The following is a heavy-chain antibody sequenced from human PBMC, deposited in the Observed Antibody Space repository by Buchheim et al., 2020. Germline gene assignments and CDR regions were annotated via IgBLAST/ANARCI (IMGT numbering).Heavy chain of an antibody. Sequence: QVQLVESGGGVVQPGRSLRLSCAASGFTFSSYGMHWVRQAPGKGLEWVAVISYDGSNKYYADSVKGRFTISRDNSKNTLYLQMNSLRAEDTAVYYCARVIVATIGSYFDYWGQGTL. CDR3: ARVIVATIGSYFDY. J-gene: IGHJ4*02. D-gene: IGHD5-12*01. CDR2: ISYDGSNK. V-gene: IGHV3-30*03. CDR1: GFTFSSYG.